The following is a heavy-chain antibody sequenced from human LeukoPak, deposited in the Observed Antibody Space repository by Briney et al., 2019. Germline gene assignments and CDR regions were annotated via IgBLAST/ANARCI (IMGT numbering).Heavy chain of an antibody. CDR1: GFTFSNAW. Sequence: GGSLRLSCAASGFTFSNAWMSWVRQAPGKGLEWVGRIKSKTDGGTTDYAAPVKGRFTISRDDSKNTLYLQMNSLRAEDTAVYYCAKDTYYYDSSGYSDAFDIWGQGTMVTVSS. J-gene: IGHJ3*02. D-gene: IGHD3-22*01. V-gene: IGHV3-15*01. CDR3: AKDTYYYDSSGYSDAFDI. CDR2: IKSKTDGGTT.